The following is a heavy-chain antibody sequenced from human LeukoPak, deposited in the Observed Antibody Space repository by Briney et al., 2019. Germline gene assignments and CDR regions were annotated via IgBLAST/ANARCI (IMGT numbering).Heavy chain of an antibody. CDR3: ARTGTDDYFDY. J-gene: IGHJ4*02. V-gene: IGHV3-21*01. D-gene: IGHD1-1*01. CDR2: ISSSSSYI. Sequence: GGSLRLSCAASGFTFSSYSMNWVRQAPGKGLEWVSSISSSSSYIYYADSVKGRLTISRDNAKNSLYLQMNSLRAEDTAVYYCARTGTDDYFDYWGQGTLVTVSS. CDR1: GFTFSSYS.